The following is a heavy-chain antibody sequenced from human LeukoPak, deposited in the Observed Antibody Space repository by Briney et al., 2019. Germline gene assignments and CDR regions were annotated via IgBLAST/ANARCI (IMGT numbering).Heavy chain of an antibody. CDR3: AKKGTAAGPIRGAFDI. J-gene: IGHJ3*02. D-gene: IGHD6-13*01. CDR1: GGSISSYY. Sequence: SETLSLTCTVSGGSISSYYWSWIRQPPGKGLEWIGYIYYSGSTNYNPSLKGRVIISVDESNNQFSLKLISVTAADTAVYYCAKKGTAAGPIRGAFDIWGQGTMVTVSS. CDR2: IYYSGST. V-gene: IGHV4-59*12.